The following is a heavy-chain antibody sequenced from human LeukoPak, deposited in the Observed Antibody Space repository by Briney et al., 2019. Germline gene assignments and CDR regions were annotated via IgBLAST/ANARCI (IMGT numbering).Heavy chain of an antibody. J-gene: IGHJ4*02. CDR2: IRADGSII. CDR1: GFSFSDFG. V-gene: IGHV3-30*02. D-gene: IGHD4-11*01. CDR3: AKDRDEYGNDC. Sequence: PGGSLRLSCAASGFSFSDFGMHWIRQAPGKGLEWVTLIRADGSIIYYADSVKGRFTISRDNSRNTLYLQMNSLRVEDTAVYYCAKDRDEYGNDCWGQGILVTVST.